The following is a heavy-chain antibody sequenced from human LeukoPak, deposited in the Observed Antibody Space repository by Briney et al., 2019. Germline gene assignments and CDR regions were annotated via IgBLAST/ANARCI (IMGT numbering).Heavy chain of an antibody. V-gene: IGHV4-34*01. Sequence: SSETLSLTCAVYGGSFSGYYWSWIRQPPGKGLEWIGEINHSGSTNYNPSLKSRVTISVDTSKNQFSLKLSSVTAADTAVYYCAGLKRMYYYGSGSLRGNDYWGQGTLVTVSS. CDR3: AGLKRMYYYGSGSLRGNDY. D-gene: IGHD3-10*01. J-gene: IGHJ4*02. CDR2: INHSGST. CDR1: GGSFSGYY.